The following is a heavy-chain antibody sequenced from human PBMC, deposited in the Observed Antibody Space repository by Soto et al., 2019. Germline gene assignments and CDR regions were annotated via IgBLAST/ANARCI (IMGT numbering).Heavy chain of an antibody. Sequence: GGSLRLSCAASGFIFSNYWMSWVRQAPGKGLEWVANIKQDGSEKYFVDSVKGRFTISRDNAKNSLYLQMNSLRDEDTAVYYCASSGWQDYWGRGTLVTVSS. V-gene: IGHV3-7*01. CDR1: GFIFSNYW. CDR2: IKQDGSEK. D-gene: IGHD6-19*01. J-gene: IGHJ4*02. CDR3: ASSGWQDY.